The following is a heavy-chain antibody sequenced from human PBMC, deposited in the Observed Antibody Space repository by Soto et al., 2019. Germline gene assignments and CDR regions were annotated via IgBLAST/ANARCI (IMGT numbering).Heavy chain of an antibody. CDR3: ARQGVYCSGGSCYHYYYYYYMDV. Sequence: PSETLSLTCTVSGGSISSSSYYWGWIRQPPGKGLEWIGSIYYSGSTYYKPSLKSRVTISVDTSKNQFSLKLSSVTAADTAVYYCARQGVYCSGGSCYHYYYYYYMDVWGKGTTVTVS. J-gene: IGHJ6*03. D-gene: IGHD2-15*01. CDR1: GGSISSSSYY. V-gene: IGHV4-39*01. CDR2: IYYSGST.